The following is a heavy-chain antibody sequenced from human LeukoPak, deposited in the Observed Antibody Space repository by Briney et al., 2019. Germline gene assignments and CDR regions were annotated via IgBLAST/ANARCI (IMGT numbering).Heavy chain of an antibody. Sequence: QPGGSLRLSCAASGFTFSSYAMSWVRQAPGKGLEWVSSISGSDGSTYYADSVKGRLTISRDNSKNTLYLQMNSLRAEDTAVYYCAKGGYGSGSYFAFDIWGQGTMVTVSS. D-gene: IGHD3-10*01. CDR3: AKGGYGSGSYFAFDI. J-gene: IGHJ3*02. CDR2: ISGSDGST. CDR1: GFTFSSYA. V-gene: IGHV3-23*01.